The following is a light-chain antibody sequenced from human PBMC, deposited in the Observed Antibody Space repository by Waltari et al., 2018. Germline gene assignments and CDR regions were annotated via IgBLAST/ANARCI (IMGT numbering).Light chain of an antibody. CDR1: DSNIGSNF. V-gene: IGLV1-47*01. J-gene: IGLJ3*02. Sequence: QSALTQPPSASGTPGQRVTMSCSGRDSNIGSNFVSWYRQLPGTAPKLIIYRHSQRPAGVPDRFSGSKSGTSASLVISGLRAEDEADYLCSAWEDSMRGPVFGGGTKLSVL. CDR3: SAWEDSMRGPV. CDR2: RHS.